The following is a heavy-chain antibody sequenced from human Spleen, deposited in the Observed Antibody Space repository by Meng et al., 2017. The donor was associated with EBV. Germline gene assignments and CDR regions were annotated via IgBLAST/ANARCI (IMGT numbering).Heavy chain of an antibody. J-gene: IGHJ5*02. CDR1: GGSISSGVLY. CDR2: IFYDGTT. CDR3: AQGRGDGYNYWLDP. D-gene: IGHD5-24*01. Sequence: QVHLQESGLGLVKAAQTLSLISAVSGGSISSGVLYWSWFGQPPGQGLEWVGYIFYDGTTHYNPSLRSRVTISVDTSKNLFSLNLRSVTAADTAVYYCAQGRGDGYNYWLDPWGQGTLVTVSS. V-gene: IGHV4-30-4*01.